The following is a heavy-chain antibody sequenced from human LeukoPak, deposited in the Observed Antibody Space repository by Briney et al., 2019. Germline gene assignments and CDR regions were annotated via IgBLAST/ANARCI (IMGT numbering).Heavy chain of an antibody. CDR2: INHSGST. Sequence: GSLRLSCAASGFTLSNYGMNWVRQPPGKGLEWIGEINHSGSTNYNPSLKSRVTISVDTSKNQFSLKLSSVTAADTAVYYCARGRAYGDYSSVLGYWGQGTLVTVSS. J-gene: IGHJ4*02. CDR1: GFTLSNYG. CDR3: ARGRAYGDYSSVLGY. V-gene: IGHV4-34*01. D-gene: IGHD4-17*01.